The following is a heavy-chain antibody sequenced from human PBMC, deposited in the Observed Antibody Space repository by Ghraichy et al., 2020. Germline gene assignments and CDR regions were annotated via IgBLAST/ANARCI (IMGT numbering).Heavy chain of an antibody. Sequence: GGSLRLSCAASGFTFTNYWMNWVRQAPGKGLEWVANIREDGNEKNYLDSVKGRFTISRDNAKNVMFLQMNSLRAEDTALYFCARGRDIVVTKDHFSYDMAVWGQGTTATVS. CDR3: ARGRDIVVTKDHFSYDMAV. D-gene: IGHD5-12*01. CDR2: IREDGNEK. CDR1: GFTFTNYW. V-gene: IGHV3-7*03. J-gene: IGHJ6*02.